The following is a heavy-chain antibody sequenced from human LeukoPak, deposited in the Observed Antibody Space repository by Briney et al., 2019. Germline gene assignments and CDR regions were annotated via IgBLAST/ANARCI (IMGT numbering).Heavy chain of an antibody. Sequence: GGSLRLSCAASGFTFSSYNMNWVRQAPGKGLEWVSSISSSSSYIYYTDSVRGRFTISRDNAKNSLYLQMNSLRAEDTAMYYCARDLAPGGGTSYDLSRDCWGQGTLVTVSS. J-gene: IGHJ4*02. CDR3: ARDLAPGGGTSYDLSRDC. CDR1: GFTFSSYN. V-gene: IGHV3-21*01. CDR2: ISSSSSYI. D-gene: IGHD3-3*01.